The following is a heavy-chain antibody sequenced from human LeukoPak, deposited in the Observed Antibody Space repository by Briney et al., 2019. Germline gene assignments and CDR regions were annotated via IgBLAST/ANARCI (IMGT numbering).Heavy chain of an antibody. D-gene: IGHD2-15*01. CDR3: GSSVVAAIDY. CDR1: GFTFSSYG. Sequence: PGGSLRLSCAASGFTFSSYGMHWVRQAPGKGLEWVAVIWYDGSNKHYADSVKGRFTISRDNSKNTLYLQMNSLRAEDTAVYYCGSSVVAAIDYWGQGTLVTVSS. J-gene: IGHJ4*02. V-gene: IGHV3-33*01. CDR2: IWYDGSNK.